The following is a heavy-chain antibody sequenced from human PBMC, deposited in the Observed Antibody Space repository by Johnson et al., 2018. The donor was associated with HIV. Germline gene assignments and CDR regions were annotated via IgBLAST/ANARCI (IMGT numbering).Heavy chain of an antibody. Sequence: QVQLVESGGGVVQPGRSLRLSCAASGFTFSSYALHWVRQAPGKGLEWVAVMSYDGSNKYYADSVKGRFTISRDNSKNTCYLQMNSLRPEDTAVYYCARGREGGTYRGGAFDIWGQGTMVTVSS. CDR2: MSYDGSNK. D-gene: IGHD1-7*01. J-gene: IGHJ3*02. V-gene: IGHV3-30-3*01. CDR3: ARGREGGTYRGGAFDI. CDR1: GFTFSSYA.